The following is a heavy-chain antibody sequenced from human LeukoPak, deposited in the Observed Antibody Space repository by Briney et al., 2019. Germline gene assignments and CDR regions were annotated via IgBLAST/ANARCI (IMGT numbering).Heavy chain of an antibody. D-gene: IGHD5-24*01. J-gene: IGHJ4*02. CDR1: GYTFTSYY. CDR3: ARDVGDGYAEDY. V-gene: IGHV1-46*01. CDR2: INPSGGST. Sequence: GASVKVSCKASGYTFTSYYMHWVRQAPGQGLEWMGIINPSGGSTSYAQKFQGRVTMTRDTSTSTVYMELSSLTSEDTAVYYCARDVGDGYAEDYWGQGTLVTVSS.